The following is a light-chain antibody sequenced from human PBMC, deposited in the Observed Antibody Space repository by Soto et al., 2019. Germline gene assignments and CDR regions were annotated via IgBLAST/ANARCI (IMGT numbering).Light chain of an antibody. CDR2: DVT. V-gene: IGLV2-14*03. Sequence: QSALTQPASVSGSPGQSITISCTGTSSDVGAYNYVSWYQQHPGKAPKLIIYDVTNRPSGVFDRFSGSKSGNTASLTIAGLHEEDEADYFCSSDTTITHPIFGAGTKLTVL. CDR3: SSDTTITHPI. CDR1: SSDVGAYNY. J-gene: IGLJ2*01.